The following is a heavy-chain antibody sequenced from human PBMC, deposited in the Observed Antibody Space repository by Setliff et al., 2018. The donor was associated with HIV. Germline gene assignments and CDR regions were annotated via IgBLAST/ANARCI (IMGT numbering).Heavy chain of an antibody. CDR3: AKEPLNVFGYANGLPDAFDT. CDR2: ISYDGSNK. J-gene: IGHJ3*02. Sequence: SCKASGYTFTSYAMHWVRQAPGKGLEWVAVISYDGSNKYYADSVKGRVTIARDNPKNTLYLQMNSLRAEDTAVYYCAKEPLNVFGYANGLPDAFDTWGQGTMVTVSS. CDR1: GYTFTSYA. D-gene: IGHD3-16*01. V-gene: IGHV3-30-3*02.